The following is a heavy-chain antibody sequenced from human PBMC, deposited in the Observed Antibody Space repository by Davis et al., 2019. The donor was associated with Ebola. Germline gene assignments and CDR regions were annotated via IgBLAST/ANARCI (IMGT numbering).Heavy chain of an antibody. CDR1: GFIFSTYG. CDR2: ISWDGSEI. D-gene: IGHD3-3*01. Sequence: GESLKISCAASGFIFSTYGMHWVRQAPGKGLEWVAVISWDGSEIFYSDSVRGRFTISRDDSESTLYLQMNSLRAEDTAVYYCARAITIFGVGSGYWGQGTLVTVSS. CDR3: ARAITIFGVGSGY. J-gene: IGHJ4*02. V-gene: IGHV3-30*03.